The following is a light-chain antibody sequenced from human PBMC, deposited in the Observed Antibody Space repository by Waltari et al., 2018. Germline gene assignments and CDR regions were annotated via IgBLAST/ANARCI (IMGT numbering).Light chain of an antibody. CDR2: WAS. J-gene: IGKJ2*01. Sequence: DILMTQSPDSLAVSLGERSTINCKSSKTVFYSSNNKNCLAWYRQKAGQPPKLLINWASTREFGVPDRFRGSGSRTDFTLTISSLQAEDVAVYYCQQYYRTPPTFGQGTKLEIK. CDR1: KTVFYSSNNKNC. V-gene: IGKV4-1*01. CDR3: QQYYRTPPT.